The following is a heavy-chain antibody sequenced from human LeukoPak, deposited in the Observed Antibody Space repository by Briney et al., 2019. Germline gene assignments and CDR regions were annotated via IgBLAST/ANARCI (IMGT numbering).Heavy chain of an antibody. D-gene: IGHD3-22*01. J-gene: IGHJ3*02. Sequence: ASVKVSCKASGYTFTSYTITWVRQAPGQGLEWMGWISVYNGNTNSAQKFQGRVTMTTDTSTSTAYMELRSLRSDDTAVYYCARDLITMIVVVGDAFDIWGQGTMVTVSS. CDR3: ARDLITMIVVVGDAFDI. CDR2: ISVYNGNT. V-gene: IGHV1-18*01. CDR1: GYTFTSYT.